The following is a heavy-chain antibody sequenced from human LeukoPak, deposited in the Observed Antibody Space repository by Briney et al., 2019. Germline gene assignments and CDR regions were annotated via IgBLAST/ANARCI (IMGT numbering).Heavy chain of an antibody. J-gene: IGHJ6*02. CDR2: ISSSGSYI. V-gene: IGHV3-21*01. CDR1: GSTFSSYS. CDR3: ARDHYYGSGSRGMDV. D-gene: IGHD3-10*01. Sequence: GGSLRLSCAASGSTFSSYSMNWVRQAPGKGLEWVSSISSSGSYIYYADSVKGRFTISRDNAKNSLYLQMNSLRAEDTAVYYCARDHYYGSGSRGMDVWGQGTTVTVSS.